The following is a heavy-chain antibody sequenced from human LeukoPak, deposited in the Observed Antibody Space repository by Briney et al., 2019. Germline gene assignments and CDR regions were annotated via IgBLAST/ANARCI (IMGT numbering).Heavy chain of an antibody. CDR1: GFTFSSYG. J-gene: IGHJ4*02. CDR3: AKDEAVVRGVIIIEGIDY. CDR2: IRYDGSNK. D-gene: IGHD3-10*01. V-gene: IGHV3-30*02. Sequence: PGGSLRLSCAASGFTFSSYGMHWVRQAPGKGLEWVAFIRYDGSNKYYADSVKGRFTISRDNSKNTLYLQMNSLRAEDTAVYYCAKDEAVVRGVIIIEGIDYWGQGTLVTVSS.